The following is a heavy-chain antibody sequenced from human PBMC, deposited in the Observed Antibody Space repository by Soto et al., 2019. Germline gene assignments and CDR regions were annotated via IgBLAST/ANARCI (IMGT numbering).Heavy chain of an antibody. CDR2: ISDSGSTT. D-gene: IGHD1-26*01. CDR1: GFSFSSYT. V-gene: IGHV3-48*02. CDR3: ARLGYSGSPHYFDY. Sequence: PGGSLSLSRPTSGFSFSSYTMSWVRQAPGKGLEWVAAISDSGSTTCYADSVKGRFTISRDNAKNSLYLQMNSLRDEDTAVYYCARLGYSGSPHYFDYWGQGTLVTVSS. J-gene: IGHJ4*02.